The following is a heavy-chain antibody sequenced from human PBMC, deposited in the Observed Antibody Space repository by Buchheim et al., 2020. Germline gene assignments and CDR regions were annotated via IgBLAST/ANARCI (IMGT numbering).Heavy chain of an antibody. CDR2: ISYDGSNK. CDR3: AKFSRELLQLPDY. CDR1: GFTFSSYG. Sequence: QVQLVESGEGVVQPGRSLRLSCAASGFTFSSYGMHWVRQAPGKGLEWVAVISYDGSNKYYADSVKGRFTISRDNSKNTLYLQMNSLRAEDTAVYYCAKFSRELLQLPDYWGQGTL. V-gene: IGHV3-30*18. J-gene: IGHJ4*02. D-gene: IGHD1-26*01.